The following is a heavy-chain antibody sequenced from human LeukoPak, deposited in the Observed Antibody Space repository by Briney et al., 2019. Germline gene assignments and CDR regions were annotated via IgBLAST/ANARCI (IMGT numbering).Heavy chain of an antibody. D-gene: IGHD3-9*01. V-gene: IGHV1-18*01. Sequence: ASVKVSCKASGYTFTSYGISWVRQAPGQGLEWMGWISAYNGNTNYAQKLQGRVTMTTDTSTSTAYMELRSLRSADTAVYYCARVSSTLLRYFDWLGYFDYWGQGTLVTVSS. J-gene: IGHJ4*02. CDR2: ISAYNGNT. CDR3: ARVSSTLLRYFDWLGYFDY. CDR1: GYTFTSYG.